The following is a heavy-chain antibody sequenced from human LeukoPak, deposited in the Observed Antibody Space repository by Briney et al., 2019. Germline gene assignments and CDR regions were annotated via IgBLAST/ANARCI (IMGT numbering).Heavy chain of an antibody. CDR2: INPNSGGI. Sequence: ASVKVSCKASGYSFTGYYIHWVRQAPGQRLEWMGWINPNSGGIKYAQKFQGRVTMTRDKSISTAYMELNRLRSDDTAVYYCGRDRAFAGTAPDAFDTWGQGTMVIVSS. CDR3: GRDRAFAGTAPDAFDT. CDR1: GYSFTGYY. J-gene: IGHJ3*02. V-gene: IGHV1-2*02. D-gene: IGHD6-13*01.